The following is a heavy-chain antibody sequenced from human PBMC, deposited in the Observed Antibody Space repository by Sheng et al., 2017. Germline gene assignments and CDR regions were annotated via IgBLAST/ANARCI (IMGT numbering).Heavy chain of an antibody. V-gene: IGHV3-7*01. CDR2: IKQDGSEK. D-gene: IGHD2-15*01. J-gene: IGHJ4*02. CDR3: AREGRRYCSGGSCYWDC. Sequence: EVQLVESGGGLVQPGGSLRLSCAASGFTFSSYWMSWVRQAPGKGLEWVANIKQDGSEKYYVDSVKGRFTISRDNAKNSLYLQMNSLRAEDTAVYYCAREGRRYCSGGSCYWDCWGQGTLVTVSS. CDR1: GFTFSSYW.